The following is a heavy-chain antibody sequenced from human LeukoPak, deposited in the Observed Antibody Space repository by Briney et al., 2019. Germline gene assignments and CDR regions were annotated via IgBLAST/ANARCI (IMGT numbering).Heavy chain of an antibody. CDR3: AKNDGDYEYYFDY. V-gene: IGHV3-23*01. CDR2: ISGSGGST. J-gene: IGHJ4*02. CDR1: GFTFSSYA. Sequence: GGSLRLSCAASGFTFSSYAMSWVRQAPGKGLEWVSAISGSGGSTYYADSVKGRFTISRDNSKNTLYPQMNSLRAEDTAVYYCAKNDGDYEYYFDYWGQGTLVTVSS. D-gene: IGHD4-17*01.